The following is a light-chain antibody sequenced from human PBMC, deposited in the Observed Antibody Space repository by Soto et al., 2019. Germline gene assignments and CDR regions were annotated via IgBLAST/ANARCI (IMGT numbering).Light chain of an antibody. J-gene: IGKJ5*01. V-gene: IGKV1-8*01. CDR3: QQLETYPLT. CDR1: QGISSY. Sequence: IRMTQSPSSFSASTGDRVTITCRASQGISSYLAWYQQKPGKAPKLLIYAASTLQSGVPSRFSGSGSGTDFTLTISRLQPEDFATYYCQQLETYPLTFGQGTRLEIK. CDR2: AAS.